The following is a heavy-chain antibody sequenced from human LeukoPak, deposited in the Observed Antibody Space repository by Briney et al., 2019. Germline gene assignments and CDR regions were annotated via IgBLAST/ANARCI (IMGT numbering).Heavy chain of an antibody. CDR3: ASTGGFDY. D-gene: IGHD2-8*02. CDR1: GFTFTTYW. V-gene: IGHV3-74*01. J-gene: IGHJ4*02. Sequence: GGSLRLSCEASGFTFTTYWIHWVRQGPGKGLVWVSRIKYDGSTSNYADSVKGRFTISRDNAKNTVYLQMNSLRREDTAVYYCASTGGFDYWGQGTLVTVSS. CDR2: IKYDGSTS.